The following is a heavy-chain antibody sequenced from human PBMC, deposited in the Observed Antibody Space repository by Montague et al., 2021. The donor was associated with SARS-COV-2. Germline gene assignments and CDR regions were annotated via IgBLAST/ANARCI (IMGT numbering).Heavy chain of an antibody. Sequence: TLSLTCAVSGGSISSSNWWSWVRQHPGKGLEWIGYIYYSGSTYYNPSLKSRVTISVDTSKNQFSLKLSSVTAADTAVYYCARVLGGYCSGGSCYRGWYFDLWGRGTLVTVSS. CDR1: GGSISSSNW. D-gene: IGHD2-15*01. J-gene: IGHJ2*01. CDR2: IYYSGST. V-gene: IGHV4-31*11. CDR3: ARVLGGYCSGGSCYRGWYFDL.